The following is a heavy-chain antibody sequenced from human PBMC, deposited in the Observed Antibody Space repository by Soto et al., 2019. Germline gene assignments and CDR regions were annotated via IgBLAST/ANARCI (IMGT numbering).Heavy chain of an antibody. CDR2: IYSSGST. Sequence: SETLSLTCTVSGGSISAYYWSWIRQPPGKGLEWIGYIYSSGSTNYNPSLKSRVTISLDSSKNQFSLRLTSMTAADTALYFCARVRCNSSTCSSKNTFDICGQGTMVTVSS. D-gene: IGHD2-2*01. V-gene: IGHV4-59*01. CDR1: GGSISAYY. J-gene: IGHJ3*02. CDR3: ARVRCNSSTCSSKNTFDI.